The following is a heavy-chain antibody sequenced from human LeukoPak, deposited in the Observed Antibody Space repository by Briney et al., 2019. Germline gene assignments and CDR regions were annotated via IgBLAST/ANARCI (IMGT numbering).Heavy chain of an antibody. CDR1: GYTFTGYY. D-gene: IGHD1-26*01. CDR3: ARVWMFGGSSFDP. CDR2: INPNSGGT. V-gene: IGHV1-2*02. Sequence: ASVKVSFKASGYTFTGYYIHWVRQAPGQGLEWMGWINPNSGGTNYAQKFQGRVTMTRDTSISTAYMELSRLRSDDTAVYYCARVWMFGGSSFDPWGQGTLVTVSS. J-gene: IGHJ5*02.